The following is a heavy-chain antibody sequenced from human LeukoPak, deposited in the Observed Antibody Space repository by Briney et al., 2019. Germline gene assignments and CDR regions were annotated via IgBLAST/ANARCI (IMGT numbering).Heavy chain of an antibody. J-gene: IGHJ4*02. CDR1: GSNFTSYW. CDR3: ATLSGSAYDY. Sequence: GASLQISCEGSGSNFTSYWIGWGRPLPGEGLEWMGIIYPGDSDTRYSPSFQGQVTISADKSISTAYLQWSSLKASDTAMYYCATLSGSAYDYWGQGTLVTVSS. D-gene: IGHD1-26*01. CDR2: IYPGDSDT. V-gene: IGHV5-51*01.